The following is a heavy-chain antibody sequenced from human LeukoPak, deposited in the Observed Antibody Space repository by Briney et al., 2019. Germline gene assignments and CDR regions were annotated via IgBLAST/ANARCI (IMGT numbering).Heavy chain of an antibody. J-gene: IGHJ6*02. D-gene: IGHD4-23*01. CDR3: ARGRTPGYYYGMDV. V-gene: IGHV3-7*01. CDR2: IKHDGSEK. Sequence: GGSLRLSCAASGFTFSSYAMGWVRQAPGKGLEWVANIKHDGSEKYYVDSVKGRFTISRDNAKNSLYLQMNSLRAEDTAVYYCARGRTPGYYYGMDVWGQGTTVTVSS. CDR1: GFTFSSYA.